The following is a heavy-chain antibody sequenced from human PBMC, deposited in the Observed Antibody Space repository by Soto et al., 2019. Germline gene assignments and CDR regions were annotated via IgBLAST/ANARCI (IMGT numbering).Heavy chain of an antibody. CDR3: ARGAIATAGLIDY. CDR1: GGSFSGYH. D-gene: IGHD6-13*01. Sequence: PSETLSLTCAVYGGSFSGYHWSWIRQPPGKGLEWIGEIIHSGSTNYNPSLKSRVTISIDTPKNQFSLKLSSVTAADTAVYYCARGAIATAGLIDYWGPGTLVTVS. J-gene: IGHJ4*02. CDR2: IIHSGST. V-gene: IGHV4-34*01.